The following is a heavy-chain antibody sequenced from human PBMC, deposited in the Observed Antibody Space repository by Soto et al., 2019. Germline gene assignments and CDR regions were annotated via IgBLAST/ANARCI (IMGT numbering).Heavy chain of an antibody. V-gene: IGHV4-61*01. CDR3: ARDSPVGYCSGGSCYHFDY. CDR2: IYYSGST. CDR1: GGSVSSGSYY. J-gene: IGHJ4*02. D-gene: IGHD2-15*01. Sequence: SETLSLTCTVSGGSVSSGSYYWSWIRQPPGKGLEWIGYIYYSGSTNYNPSLKSRVTISVDTSKNQFSLKLSSVTAADTAVYYCARDSPVGYCSGGSCYHFDYWGQGTLVTVSS.